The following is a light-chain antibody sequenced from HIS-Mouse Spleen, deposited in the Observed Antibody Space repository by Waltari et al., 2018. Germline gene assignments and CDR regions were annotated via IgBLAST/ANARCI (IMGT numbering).Light chain of an antibody. Sequence: EIVLTQSPATLSLSPGERATLSCRASQSVSSYLAWYQQKPGQAPRLLIYEASNSATGIPARFSGSGSGTDFPLTIGSLEPEDFAVYYCQQRSDWPLTFGGGTKVEIK. CDR1: QSVSSY. J-gene: IGKJ4*01. CDR3: QQRSDWPLT. CDR2: EAS. V-gene: IGKV3-11*01.